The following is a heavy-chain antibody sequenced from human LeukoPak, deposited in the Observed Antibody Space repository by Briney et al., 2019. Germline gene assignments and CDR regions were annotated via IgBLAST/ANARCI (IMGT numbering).Heavy chain of an antibody. Sequence: GRSLRLSCAASGFTFDDYAMHWVRQAPGKGLEWVSGISWNSGSIGYADSVKGRFTISRDNAKNSLYLQMNSLRAEDTALYYCAKGHYCSGGSCYGDAFDIWGQGTMVTVSS. CDR2: ISWNSGSI. D-gene: IGHD2-15*01. CDR1: GFTFDDYA. J-gene: IGHJ3*02. V-gene: IGHV3-9*01. CDR3: AKGHYCSGGSCYGDAFDI.